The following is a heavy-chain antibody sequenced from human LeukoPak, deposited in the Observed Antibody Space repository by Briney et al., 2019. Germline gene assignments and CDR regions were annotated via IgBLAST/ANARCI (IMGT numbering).Heavy chain of an antibody. CDR2: MNIDGSEK. V-gene: IGHV3-7*03. J-gene: IGHJ4*02. CDR1: GFTFSQYW. D-gene: IGHD1-26*01. CDR3: ARDPVEWELILDY. Sequence: GGSLKLSCAASGFTFSQYWMGWVRQAPGKRPEWVANMNIDGSEKHYADSVKGRFFISRDNARNLVYLQTASLRVEDTAIYYCARDPVEWELILDYWGQGTPVTVSS.